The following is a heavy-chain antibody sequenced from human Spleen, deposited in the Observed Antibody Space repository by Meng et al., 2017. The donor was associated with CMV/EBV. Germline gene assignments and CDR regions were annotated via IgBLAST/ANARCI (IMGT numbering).Heavy chain of an antibody. CDR3: ARANRAGATTHFDY. CDR2: ISPYNDNT. J-gene: IGHJ4*01. Sequence: SGYTFSNYGITWVRQAPGQGLEWMGWISPYNDNTYYAQKFQGRVTMTTDTSMSTAYMELRSLRSDDTAIFYCARANRAGATTHFDYWGQGTLVTVSP. CDR1: GYTFSNYG. D-gene: IGHD1-26*01. V-gene: IGHV1-18*01.